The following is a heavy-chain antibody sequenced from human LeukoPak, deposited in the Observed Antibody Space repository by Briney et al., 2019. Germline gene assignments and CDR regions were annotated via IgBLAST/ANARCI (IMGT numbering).Heavy chain of an antibody. CDR2: IIPIFGTA. J-gene: IGHJ4*02. D-gene: IGHD5-24*01. Sequence: SVKVSCKASGRTFSSYAISWVRQAPGQGLEWMGGIIPIFGTANYAKKFQGRVTITADESTSTAYMELSSLRSEDTAVYYCARFGKDGYYFDYWGQGTLVTVSS. CDR3: ARFGKDGYYFDY. V-gene: IGHV1-69*01. CDR1: GRTFSSYA.